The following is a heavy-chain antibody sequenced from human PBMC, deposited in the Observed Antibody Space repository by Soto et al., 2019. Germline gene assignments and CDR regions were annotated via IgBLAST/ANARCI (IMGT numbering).Heavy chain of an antibody. CDR2: INAGNGNT. CDR1: GYTFTTNA. Sequence: QVPLVQSGPEVKKPGASVKVSCKASGYTFTTNAIHWVRQAPGQGLEWMGWINAGNGNTEFSERFRGRVTSTRDTSASTAHMELTGLTSDDTAVDYCARRCKSAGWLDPWGQGVLFTVSS. J-gene: IGHJ5*02. CDR3: ARRCKSAGWLDP. V-gene: IGHV1-3*01.